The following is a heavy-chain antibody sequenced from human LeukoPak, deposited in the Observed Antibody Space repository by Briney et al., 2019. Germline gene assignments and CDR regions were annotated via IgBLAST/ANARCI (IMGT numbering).Heavy chain of an antibody. D-gene: IGHD3-10*01. Sequence: SETLSLTCAVYGGSFSGYYRSWIRQPPGKGLEWIGEINHSGSTNYNPSLKSRVTISVDTSKNQFSLKLSSVTAADTAVYYCARVKGVPAYYYYYGMDVWGQGTTVTVSS. V-gene: IGHV4-34*01. CDR3: ARVKGVPAYYYYYGMDV. CDR1: GGSFSGYY. CDR2: INHSGST. J-gene: IGHJ6*02.